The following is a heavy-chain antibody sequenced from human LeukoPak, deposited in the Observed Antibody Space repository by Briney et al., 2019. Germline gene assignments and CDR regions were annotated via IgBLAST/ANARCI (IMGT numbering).Heavy chain of an antibody. D-gene: IGHD6-13*01. CDR3: ARGTPIAAAGMIDY. J-gene: IGHJ4*02. Sequence: PSETLSLTCTVSGGSISSYYWSWIRQPPGKGLEWIGEINHSGSTNYNPSLKSRVTISVDTSKNQFSLKLSSVTAADTAVYYCARGTPIAAAGMIDYWGQGTLVTVSS. V-gene: IGHV4-34*01. CDR2: INHSGST. CDR1: GGSISSYY.